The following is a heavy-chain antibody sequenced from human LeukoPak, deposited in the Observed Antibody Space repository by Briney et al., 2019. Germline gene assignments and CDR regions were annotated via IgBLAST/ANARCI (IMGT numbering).Heavy chain of an antibody. J-gene: IGHJ4*02. D-gene: IGHD3-10*01. CDR1: GFMFSDEY. CDR3: ARARGTGPGAHFDY. CDR2: ISNSGDFI. V-gene: IGHV3-11*01. Sequence: GGSLRLSCAASGFMFSDEYMSWIRQALGKGLEWVSYISNSGDFIAYADSVRGRFTISRDNAKNSLFLQMNSLRAEDTAVYYCARARGTGPGAHFDYWGQGTLVIVSS.